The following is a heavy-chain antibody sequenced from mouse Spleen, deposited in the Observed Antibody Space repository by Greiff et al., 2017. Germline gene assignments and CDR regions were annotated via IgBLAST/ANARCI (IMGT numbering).Heavy chain of an antibody. V-gene: IGHV5-9-4*01. D-gene: IGHD2-1*01. J-gene: IGHJ2*01. CDR3: ARGISDGNSFYFDY. Sequence: EVKLMESGGGLVKPGGSLKLSCAASGFTFSSYAMSWVRQSPEKRLEWVAEISSGGSYTYYPDTVTGRFTISRDNAKNTLYLEMSSLRSEDTAMYYCARGISDGNSFYFDYWGQGTTLTVSS. CDR2: ISSGGSYT. CDR1: GFTFSSYA.